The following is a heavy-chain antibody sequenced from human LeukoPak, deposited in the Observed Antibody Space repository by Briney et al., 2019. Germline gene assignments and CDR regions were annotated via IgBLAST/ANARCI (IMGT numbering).Heavy chain of an antibody. V-gene: IGHV4-34*01. CDR1: GGSFSGYY. D-gene: IGHD2-2*01. CDR3: ARGHYCSSTSCSWFDP. J-gene: IGHJ5*02. CDR2: INHSGST. Sequence: PSETLSLTCAVYGGSFSGYYWSWIRQPPGKGLEWIGEINHSGSTNYNPSLKSRVTISVDTSKNQFSLKLSSVTAADTAVYCCARGHYCSSTSCSWFDPWGQGTLVTVSS.